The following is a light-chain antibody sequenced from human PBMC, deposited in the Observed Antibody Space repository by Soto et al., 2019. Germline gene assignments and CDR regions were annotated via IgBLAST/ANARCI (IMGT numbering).Light chain of an antibody. Sequence: DIQMTQSPPTLSASVGDRVTITRQASQSISNWLAWYQQKPGKAPKLLIYDASSLESGVPSRFSGSGSGTEFTLTISSLQPDDFATYYCQQYESYPRTFGQGTKLDIK. CDR1: QSISNW. CDR3: QQYESYPRT. J-gene: IGKJ1*01. CDR2: DAS. V-gene: IGKV1-5*01.